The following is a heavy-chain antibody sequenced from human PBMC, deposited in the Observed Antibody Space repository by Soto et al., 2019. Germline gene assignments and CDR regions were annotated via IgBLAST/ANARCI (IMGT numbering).Heavy chain of an antibody. Sequence: QVQLVQSGAEVKKPGASVKVSCKASGYTFTGYYMHWVRQAPGQGLEWMGWINPNNCDTKYAQKFQGRVTMNRATSISTAYMELSGLRSDDTAVYYCVSPWNYWGKGNLVTVSS. V-gene: IGHV1-2*02. CDR1: GYTFTGYY. D-gene: IGHD1-1*01. CDR2: INPNNCDT. J-gene: IGHJ4*02. CDR3: VSPWNY.